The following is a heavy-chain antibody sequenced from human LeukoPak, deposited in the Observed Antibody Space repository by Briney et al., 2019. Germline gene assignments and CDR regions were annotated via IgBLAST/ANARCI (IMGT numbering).Heavy chain of an antibody. D-gene: IGHD2-2*01. CDR1: GYTFTSYG. V-gene: IGHV1-18*01. Sequence: ASVKVSCKATGYTFTSYGSSWVRQAPGQGLEWMGWISAYNGNTNYAQKLQSRVTMTTDTSTSTVYMELSSLRSEDTAVYYCARAVPVYRYCSSTSCLDRWFDPWGQGTLVTVSS. CDR3: ARAVPVYRYCSSTSCLDRWFDP. J-gene: IGHJ5*02. CDR2: ISAYNGNT.